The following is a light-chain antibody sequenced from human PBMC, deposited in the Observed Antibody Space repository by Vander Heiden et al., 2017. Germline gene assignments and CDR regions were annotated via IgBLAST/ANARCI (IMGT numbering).Light chain of an antibody. Sequence: DNLITPPPAILAVSLGGRATINCKSSQSVLYNTNKRNYLAWYQQKPGQPPKLLIYWASTRESGVPDRFSGSGSGTDFTLTITSLQAEDVAVYYCQQYYSTPHSFGPGTKVDIK. CDR1: QSVLYNTNKRNY. CDR3: QQYYSTPHS. CDR2: WAS. V-gene: IGKV4-1*01. J-gene: IGKJ3*01.